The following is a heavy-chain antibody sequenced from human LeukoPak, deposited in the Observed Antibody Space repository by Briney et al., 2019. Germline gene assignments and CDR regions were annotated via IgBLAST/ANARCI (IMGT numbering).Heavy chain of an antibody. Sequence: PGGSLRLSCAASGFTFSDYYMSWIRQAPGKGLEWVSYISSSGSTIYYADSVKGRFTISRDNAKNSLYLQMNSLRAEDTAVYYCARDSYDSSGYPYYFDYWAREPWSPSPQ. CDR3: ARDSYDSSGYPYYFDY. CDR2: ISSSGSTI. J-gene: IGHJ4*02. V-gene: IGHV3-11*01. CDR1: GFTFSDYY. D-gene: IGHD3-22*01.